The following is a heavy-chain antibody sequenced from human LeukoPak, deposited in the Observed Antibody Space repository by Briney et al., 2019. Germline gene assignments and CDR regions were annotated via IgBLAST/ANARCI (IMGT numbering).Heavy chain of an antibody. D-gene: IGHD3-3*01. CDR1: GFTFSSYS. Sequence: GGSLRLSCAASGFTFSSYSMNWVRQAPGKGLEWVAYISSSSSTIYYADSVKGRFTISRDNAKNSLYLQMNSLRAEDTAVYYCAREKDFWSGYYFDYWGQGTLLTVSS. J-gene: IGHJ4*02. CDR2: ISSSSSTI. V-gene: IGHV3-48*04. CDR3: AREKDFWSGYYFDY.